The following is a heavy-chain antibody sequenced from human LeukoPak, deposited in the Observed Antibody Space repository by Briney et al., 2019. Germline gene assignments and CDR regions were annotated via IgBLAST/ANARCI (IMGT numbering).Heavy chain of an antibody. CDR3: ARIHVVRGVIISWFDP. V-gene: IGHV2-70*11. Sequence: SGPTLVNPTETLTLTCNFSGFSLSTPGMCVSWIRQPPGKALEWLARIDWNDDKYYSTSLKTRLTVSKDTSKNQVVLTMTNMDPVDTATYYCARIHVVRGVIISWFDPWGQGTLVTVSS. J-gene: IGHJ5*02. CDR2: IDWNDDK. D-gene: IGHD3-10*01. CDR1: GFSLSTPGMC.